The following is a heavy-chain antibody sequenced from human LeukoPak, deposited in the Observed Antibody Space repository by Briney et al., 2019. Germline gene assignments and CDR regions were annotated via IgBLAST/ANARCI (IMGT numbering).Heavy chain of an antibody. V-gene: IGHV3-30*04. Sequence: GRSLRLSCAASGFTFSSYAMHWVRQAPGKGLEWVAVISYDGTNKYYADSVKGRFTISRDNSKNTLYLQMNSLRAEDTAVYYCAKDHDSSAYYYGFDYWGQGTLVTVSS. CDR3: AKDHDSSAYYYGFDY. CDR2: ISYDGTNK. J-gene: IGHJ4*02. CDR1: GFTFSSYA. D-gene: IGHD3-22*01.